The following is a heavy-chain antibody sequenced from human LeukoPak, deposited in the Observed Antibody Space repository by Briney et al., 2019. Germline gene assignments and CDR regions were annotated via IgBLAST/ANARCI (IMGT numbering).Heavy chain of an antibody. CDR1: GYTFTGYY. CDR3: AREGYCRGGSCLDY. J-gene: IGHJ4*02. V-gene: IGHV1-2*02. Sequence: ASVKVSCKASGYTFTGYYMHWVRQAPGQGLEWMGWINPNSGGTNYAQQFQGRVTMTRDTSISTYYMELSRLISDDTAVYYCAREGYCRGGSCLDYWGQGALATVSS. CDR2: INPNSGGT. D-gene: IGHD2-15*01.